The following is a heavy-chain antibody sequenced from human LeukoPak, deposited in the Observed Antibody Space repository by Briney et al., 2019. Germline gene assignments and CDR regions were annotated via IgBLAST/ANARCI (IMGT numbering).Heavy chain of an antibody. V-gene: IGHV4-34*01. Sequence: KSSETLSLTCAVYGGSFSGYYWSWVRQSPGKGLEWIGEINHSGSTNYNPSLKSRVTTSEDTSKNQFSLKLNSMTAADTAVYYCATAPYEYIWGTYRTNWFDPWGQGTLVTVSP. CDR1: GGSFSGYY. CDR3: ATAPYEYIWGTYRTNWFDP. D-gene: IGHD3-16*02. J-gene: IGHJ5*02. CDR2: INHSGST.